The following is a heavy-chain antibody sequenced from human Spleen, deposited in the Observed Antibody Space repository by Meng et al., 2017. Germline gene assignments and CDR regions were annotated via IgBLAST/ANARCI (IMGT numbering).Heavy chain of an antibody. J-gene: IGHJ4*02. V-gene: IGHV3-11*04. Sequence: GESLKISCVASGFTFSDYYMSWVRQAPGKGLEWVSYMSTSGTNIYYADSVKGRFTFSRDNAKTSLYLQMNSLRADDTAVYYCARGQTRYASRGYDSVGYWGQGTLVTVSS. D-gene: IGHD5-12*01. CDR1: GFTFSDYY. CDR3: ARGQTRYASRGYDSVGY. CDR2: MSTSGTNI.